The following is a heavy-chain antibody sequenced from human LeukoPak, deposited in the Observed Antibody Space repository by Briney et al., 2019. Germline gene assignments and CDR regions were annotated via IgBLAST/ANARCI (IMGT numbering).Heavy chain of an antibody. V-gene: IGHV1-2*02. CDR1: EYTFTSYY. CDR3: ARGVTARGFYYYMDV. J-gene: IGHJ6*03. D-gene: IGHD2-21*02. CDR2: INPNSGGT. Sequence: GASVKVSCKASEYTFTSYYMHRVRQAPGQGLEWMGWINPNSGGTSYAQKFQGRVTMTRDTSSSTAYMELSRLRSDDTAVYYCARGVTARGFYYYMDVWGKGTTVTISS.